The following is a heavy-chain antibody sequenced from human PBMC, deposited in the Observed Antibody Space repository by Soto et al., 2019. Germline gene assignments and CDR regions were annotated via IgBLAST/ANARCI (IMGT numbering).Heavy chain of an antibody. J-gene: IGHJ2*01. D-gene: IGHD2-15*01. CDR1: GFTFSSYA. Sequence: VGSLRLSCAASGFTFSSYAMTWVRQAPGKGLEWVSSISFSDGGTYYADSVKGRLTISRDNSKNTLFLQMNSLRVEDTAVYYCVKDDRILGRRYFDLWGRGTLVTVSS. CDR3: VKDDRILGRRYFDL. V-gene: IGHV3-23*01. CDR2: ISFSDGGT.